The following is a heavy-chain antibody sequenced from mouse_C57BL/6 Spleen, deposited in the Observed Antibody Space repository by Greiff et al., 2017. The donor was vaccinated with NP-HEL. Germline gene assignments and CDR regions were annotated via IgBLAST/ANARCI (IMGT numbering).Heavy chain of an antibody. Sequence: EVKLQESGPELVKPGASVKMSCKASGYTFTDYNMHWVKQSHGKSLEWIGYINPNNGGTSYNQKFKGKATLTVNKSSSTAYMELRSLTSEDSAVYYCARYYDYDKGYYAMDYWGQGTSVTVSS. D-gene: IGHD2-4*01. J-gene: IGHJ4*01. CDR1: GYTFTDYN. V-gene: IGHV1-22*01. CDR3: ARYYDYDKGYYAMDY. CDR2: INPNNGGT.